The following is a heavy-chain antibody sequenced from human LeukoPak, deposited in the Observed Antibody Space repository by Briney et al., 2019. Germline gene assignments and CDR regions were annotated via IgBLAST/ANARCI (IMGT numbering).Heavy chain of an antibody. V-gene: IGHV3-30*03. Sequence: PGGSLRLSCAASGFTVSSNYMSWVRQAPGKGLEWVALITYDGYYKYYSDSVKGRFTISSDTSKNTLSLQMNSLRAEDTAVYYCARDLSPVVRASPMGYWGQGTLVTVSS. D-gene: IGHD3-10*01. CDR2: ITYDGYYK. CDR1: GFTVSSNY. J-gene: IGHJ4*02. CDR3: ARDLSPVVRASPMGY.